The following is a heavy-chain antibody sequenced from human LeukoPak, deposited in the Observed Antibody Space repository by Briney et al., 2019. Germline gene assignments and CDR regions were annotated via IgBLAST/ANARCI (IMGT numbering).Heavy chain of an antibody. J-gene: IGHJ4*02. Sequence: ASVKVSCKASGCTFTSYYMHWVRQAPGQGLEWMGIINPSGGSTSYAQKFQGRVTMTRDTSTSTVYMELSSLRSEDTAVYYCARADCSGGSCYSHWGQGTLVTVSS. CDR3: ARADCSGGSCYSH. CDR2: INPSGGST. V-gene: IGHV1-46*01. CDR1: GCTFTSYY. D-gene: IGHD2-15*01.